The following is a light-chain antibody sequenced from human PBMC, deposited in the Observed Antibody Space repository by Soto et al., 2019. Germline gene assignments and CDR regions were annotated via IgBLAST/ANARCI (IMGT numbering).Light chain of an antibody. CDR2: AAS. V-gene: IGKV1-9*01. CDR1: QGLSSD. CDR3: QQINSYPIT. J-gene: IGKJ5*01. Sequence: DIQLTQSPSFLSASVGDRVTITCRASQGLSSDLAWYQQKPGKAPKLLSYAASTLQSGVPSRFSGSGSGTELTLTSSSLQPEDYATYYCQQINSYPITFGQGKRLEIK.